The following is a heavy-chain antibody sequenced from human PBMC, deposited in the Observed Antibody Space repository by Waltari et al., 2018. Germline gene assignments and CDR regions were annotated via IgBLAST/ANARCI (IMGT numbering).Heavy chain of an antibody. Sequence: EVQLVESGGGLVQPGGSLRLSCAASGFPFSSYEMNWVRQAPGKGLEWVSYISSSGSTIYYADSVKGRFTISRDNAKNSLYLQMNSLRAEDTAVYYCARSRRAFDIWGQGTMVTVSS. J-gene: IGHJ3*02. V-gene: IGHV3-48*03. CDR2: ISSSGSTI. CDR1: GFPFSSYE. CDR3: ARSRRAFDI.